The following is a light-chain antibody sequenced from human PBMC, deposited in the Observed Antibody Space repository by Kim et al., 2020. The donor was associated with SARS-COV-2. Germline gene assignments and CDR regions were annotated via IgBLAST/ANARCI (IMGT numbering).Light chain of an antibody. CDR1: STYVGSSNL. J-gene: IGLJ7*01. CDR3: CSYGGSVTFDVL. CDR2: EVT. Sequence: IPCTGTSTYVGSSNLLSCSHQLPGKAPKLIIYEVTKRPSGVSYRFSGSKSANTASLTISGLQAEDEGDYYCCSYGGSVTFDVLFGGGTQLTVL. V-gene: IGLV2-23*02.